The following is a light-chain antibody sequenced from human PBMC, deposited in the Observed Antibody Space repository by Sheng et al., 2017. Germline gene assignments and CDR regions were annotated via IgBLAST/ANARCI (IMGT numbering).Light chain of an antibody. CDR2: GAS. CDR3: QQYGSSPGT. Sequence: ETVMTQSPATLSVSPGERATLSCRASQSVSSNLAWYQQKPGQAPRLLIYGASTRATGIPARFSGSGSGTEFTLIISRLEPEDFAVYHCQQYGSSPGTFGQGTRLEIK. CDR1: QSVSSN. J-gene: IGKJ2*01. V-gene: IGKV3-15*01.